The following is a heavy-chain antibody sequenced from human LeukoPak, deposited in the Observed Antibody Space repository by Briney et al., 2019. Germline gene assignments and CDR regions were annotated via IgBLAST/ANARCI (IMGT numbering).Heavy chain of an antibody. Sequence: PGGSLRLSCAASGFTVSSNYMSWVRQAPGKGLEWVSVISWNSGSIGYADSVKGRFTISRDNAKNSLYLQMNSLRAEDTALYYCAKAFFYGDYSYYYGMDVWGQGTTVTVSS. D-gene: IGHD4-17*01. V-gene: IGHV3-9*01. CDR2: ISWNSGSI. CDR3: AKAFFYGDYSYYYGMDV. CDR1: GFTVSSNY. J-gene: IGHJ6*02.